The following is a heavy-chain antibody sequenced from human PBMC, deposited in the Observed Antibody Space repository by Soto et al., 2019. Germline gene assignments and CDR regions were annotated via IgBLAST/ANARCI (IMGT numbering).Heavy chain of an antibody. CDR1: GGTFSSYA. V-gene: IGHV1-69*01. CDR2: TIPIFGTA. D-gene: IGHD3-10*01. J-gene: IGHJ5*02. CDR3: ARGRSTSMVRGVIIYNWFDP. Sequence: QVQLVQSGAEVKKPGSSVKVSCKASGGTFSSYAISWVRQAPGQGLEWMGGTIPIFGTANYAQKFQGRVTITADESTGTAYMELSSLRSEDTAVYYCARGRSTSMVRGVIIYNWFDPWGQGTLVTVSS.